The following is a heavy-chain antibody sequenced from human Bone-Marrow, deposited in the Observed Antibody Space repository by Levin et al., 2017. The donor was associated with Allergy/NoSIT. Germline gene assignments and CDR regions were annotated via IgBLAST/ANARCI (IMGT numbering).Heavy chain of an antibody. V-gene: IGHV3-7*01. J-gene: IGHJ5*02. CDR3: ARDGPAGSPTSGWFDP. D-gene: IGHD3-16*01. CDR2: IKKYGSEE. CDR1: GFTFTNYW. Sequence: PGGSLRLSCAASGFTFTNYWMSWVRQAPGKGLEWVANIKKYGSEEHYGDSVKGRFTIYRDNAKTPLFLQMNGLRGEDTASYYSARDGPAGSPTSGWFDPWGQGTLVTVSS.